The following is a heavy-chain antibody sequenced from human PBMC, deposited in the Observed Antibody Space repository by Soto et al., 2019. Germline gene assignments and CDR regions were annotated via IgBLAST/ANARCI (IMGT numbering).Heavy chain of an antibody. V-gene: IGHV3-23*01. CDR1: GFTFSSYA. Sequence: EVQLLESGGGLVQPGGSLRLSCAASGFTFSSYAMSWVRQAPGKGLEWVSAISGSGGSTYYADSVQGRFTISRDNSTKALYLQMNSLRVEDTDVYYCAKIDAYRGCTHGVCYPRGNYFDYWGQGTLVTVSS. D-gene: IGHD2-8*01. CDR2: ISGSGGST. J-gene: IGHJ4*02. CDR3: AKIDAYRGCTHGVCYPRGNYFDY.